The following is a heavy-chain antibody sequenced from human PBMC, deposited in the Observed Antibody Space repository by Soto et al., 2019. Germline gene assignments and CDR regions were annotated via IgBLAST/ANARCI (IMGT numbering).Heavy chain of an antibody. CDR1: GYTLTELS. Sequence: ASVKVSCKVSGYTLTELSMHWVRQAPGKGLEWMGGFDPEDGEAIYAQKFQGRVTMTEDTSTDTAYMELSSLRSEDTAVYYCATGVTTTYYYYGMDVWGQGTTVTVSS. CDR3: ATGVTTTYYYYGMDV. V-gene: IGHV1-24*01. CDR2: FDPEDGEA. J-gene: IGHJ6*02. D-gene: IGHD4-4*01.